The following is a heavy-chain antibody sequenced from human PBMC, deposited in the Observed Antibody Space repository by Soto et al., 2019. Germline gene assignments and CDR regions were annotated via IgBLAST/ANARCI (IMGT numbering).Heavy chain of an antibody. CDR2: INPSGGST. CDR1: GYTFTSYY. CDR3: ARDLRGYCSGGSCYAWFDP. Sequence: ASVKVSCKASGYTFTSYYMHWVRQAPGQGLEWMGIINPSGGSTSYAQKFQGRVTMTRDTSTSTVYMELSSLRSEDTAVYYYARDLRGYCSGGSCYAWFDPWGQGTLVTVSS. D-gene: IGHD2-15*01. V-gene: IGHV1-46*01. J-gene: IGHJ5*02.